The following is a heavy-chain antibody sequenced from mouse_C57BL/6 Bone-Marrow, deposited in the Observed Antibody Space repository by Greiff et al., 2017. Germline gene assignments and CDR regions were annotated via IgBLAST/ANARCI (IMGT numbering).Heavy chain of an antibody. J-gene: IGHJ1*03. CDR1: GYTFTSYW. D-gene: IGHD1-1*01. CDR3: AREGYGPWYFDV. CDR2: IDPSDSYT. Sequence: VKLKQPGAELVKPGASVKLSCKASGYTFTSYWMQWVKQRPGQGLEWIGEIDPSDSYTNYNQKFKGKATLTVDTSSSTAYMQLSSLTSEDSAVYYCAREGYGPWYFDVWGTGTTVTVSS. V-gene: IGHV1-50*01.